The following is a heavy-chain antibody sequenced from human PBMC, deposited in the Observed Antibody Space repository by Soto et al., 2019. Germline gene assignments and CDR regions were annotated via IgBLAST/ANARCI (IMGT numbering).Heavy chain of an antibody. CDR1: GGTFSSYA. D-gene: IGHD5-12*01. CDR3: VRVVSIPGYPDN. J-gene: IGHJ4*02. V-gene: IGHV1-69*12. CDR2: IVPIVDTS. Sequence: QVQLVQSGAEVRPPASSVKVSCKTSGGTFSSYAISWVRQAPGQGLEWMGVIVPIVDTSTYAQKFQGRVTITADESTSTGYMELSSLRSDDTAVYYCVRVVSIPGYPDNWGQGTLVTVSS.